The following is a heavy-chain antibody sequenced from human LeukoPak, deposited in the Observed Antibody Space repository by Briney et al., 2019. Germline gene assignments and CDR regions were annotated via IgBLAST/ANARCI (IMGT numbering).Heavy chain of an antibody. CDR3: ARGNGYHFGY. CDR2: ISYDGSSK. J-gene: IGHJ4*02. D-gene: IGHD1-1*01. Sequence: GGSLRLSCAASGFTFSSYSMNWVRQAPGKGLEWVSFISYDGSSKYDADSVKGRFTISRDNSKNTLFLQMNSLRAEDTAVYYCARGNGYHFGYWGQGTLVTVSS. CDR1: GFTFSSYS. V-gene: IGHV3-30*03.